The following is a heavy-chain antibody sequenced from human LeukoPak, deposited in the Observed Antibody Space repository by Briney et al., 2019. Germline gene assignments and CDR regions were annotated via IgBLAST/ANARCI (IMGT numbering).Heavy chain of an antibody. V-gene: IGHV3-15*01. Sequence: GGSLRLSCAASGLIFKDAYMTWVRQAPGKGLEWVGRIRTNADGGTTDYAAPVKGRFTISRDDSKNTMYLQMNSLKTEDTAMYYCTTHILTGDFDYWGQGTLVTVSS. CDR3: TTHILTGDFDY. J-gene: IGHJ4*02. CDR1: GLIFKDAY. D-gene: IGHD7-27*01. CDR2: IRTNADGGTT.